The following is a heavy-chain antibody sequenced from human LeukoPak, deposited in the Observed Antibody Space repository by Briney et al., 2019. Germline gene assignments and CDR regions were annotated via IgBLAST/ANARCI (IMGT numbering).Heavy chain of an antibody. CDR2: IYTSGST. V-gene: IGHV4-61*02. CDR3: ARAPNASPLFYYYNNMDV. CDR1: GGSISSGSYY. D-gene: IGHD2-2*01. J-gene: IGHJ6*03. Sequence: PSETLSLTCTVSGGSISSGSYYWSWIRQPAGKGLEWIGRIYTSGSTNYNPSLKSRVTMSVDTSKNQFSLKLSSVTAADTAVYYCARAPNASPLFYYYNNMDVWAKGTTVTISS.